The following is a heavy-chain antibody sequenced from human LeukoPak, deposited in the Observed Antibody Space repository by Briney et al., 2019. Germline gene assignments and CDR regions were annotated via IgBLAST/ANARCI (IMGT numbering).Heavy chain of an antibody. Sequence: GGSLRLSCAASGFTFGSYDMSWVRQAPGRGLEWVSGISASGDSTYYTDSVKGRFTISRDSSKNTLYLQVNSLRAEDTAVYYCARHDDYGDYSLDYWGQGTLVTVSS. CDR1: GFTFGSYD. V-gene: IGHV3-23*01. J-gene: IGHJ4*02. CDR2: ISASGDST. CDR3: ARHDDYGDYSLDY. D-gene: IGHD4-17*01.